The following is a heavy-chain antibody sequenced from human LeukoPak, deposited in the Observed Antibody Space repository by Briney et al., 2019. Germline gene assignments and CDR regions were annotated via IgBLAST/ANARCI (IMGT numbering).Heavy chain of an antibody. D-gene: IGHD4-17*01. CDR1: GFTFSSYW. Sequence: PGGSLRLSCAASGFTFSSYWMHWVRQAPGKGLVWVSRIKSDGSSTSYAESAKGRFTISRDNAKNTLYLQMNSLRAEDTAVYYCARDLDNGDVIDYWGQGTLVTVSS. V-gene: IGHV3-74*01. J-gene: IGHJ4*02. CDR2: IKSDGSST. CDR3: ARDLDNGDVIDY.